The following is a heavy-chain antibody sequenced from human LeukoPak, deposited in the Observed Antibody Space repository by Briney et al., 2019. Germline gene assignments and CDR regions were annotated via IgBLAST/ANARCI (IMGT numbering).Heavy chain of an antibody. CDR1: GFTFSSYG. CDR3: ARDLVDTYGSGSYSSFFDY. J-gene: IGHJ4*02. V-gene: IGHV3-33*01. Sequence: GGSLRLSCAASGFTFSSYGMHWVRQAPGKGLEWVAVIWYDGSNKYYADSVKGRFTISRDNSKNTLYLQMNSLRAEDTAVYYCARDLVDTYGSGSYSSFFDYWGQGTLVTVSS. D-gene: IGHD3-10*01. CDR2: IWYDGSNK.